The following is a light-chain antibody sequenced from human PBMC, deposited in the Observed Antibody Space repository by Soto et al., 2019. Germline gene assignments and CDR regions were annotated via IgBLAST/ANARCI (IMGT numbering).Light chain of an antibody. V-gene: IGKV3-11*01. CDR1: QSVSSY. CDR2: DAS. J-gene: IGKJ4*01. Sequence: EIVLTQSPATLSLSPGERAALSCRASQSVSSYLAWYQQKPGQAPRLLIYDASKRATGIPARFSGSGSGTDFPLTSSSLEHEDFAVYFCQQRSNWPSTFGGGTKVEI. CDR3: QQRSNWPST.